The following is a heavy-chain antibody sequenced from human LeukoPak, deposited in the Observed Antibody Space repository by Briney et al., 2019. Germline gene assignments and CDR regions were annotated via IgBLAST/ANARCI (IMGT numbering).Heavy chain of an antibody. CDR2: INHSGST. CDR3: ATNYYDSSGYQLPAEYFQH. V-gene: IGHV4-34*01. J-gene: IGHJ1*01. D-gene: IGHD3-22*01. CDR1: GGSFSGYY. Sequence: PSETLSLTCAVYGGSFSGYYWSRIRQPPGEGLEWIGEINHSGSTNYNPSLKSRVTISVDTSKNQFSLKLSSVTAADTAVYYCATNYYDSSGYQLPAEYFQHWGQGTLVTVSS.